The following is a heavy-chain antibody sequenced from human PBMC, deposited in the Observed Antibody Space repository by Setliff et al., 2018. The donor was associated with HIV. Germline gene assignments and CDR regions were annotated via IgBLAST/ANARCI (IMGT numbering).Heavy chain of an antibody. J-gene: IGHJ3*02. CDR1: DGSFSSDY. CDR3: ARAEMATIVAFDI. D-gene: IGHD5-12*01. Sequence: SETLSLTCTVSDGSFSSDYWTWIRQTPGKGLEWIGYIYYSGSTKYNPSLTSRVAISVDTSKDHFSLKLTSVTAADTAVYYCARAEMATIVAFDIWGQGTMVTVSS. V-gene: IGHV4-59*01. CDR2: IYYSGST.